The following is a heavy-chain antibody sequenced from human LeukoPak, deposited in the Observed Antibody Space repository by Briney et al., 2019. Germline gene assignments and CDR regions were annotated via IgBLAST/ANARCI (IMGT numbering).Heavy chain of an antibody. CDR2: ISAYNGNT. J-gene: IGHJ3*02. D-gene: IGHD3-10*01. CDR1: GYTFTSYG. Sequence: ASVKVSCKASGYTFTSYGISWVRQAPGQGLEWMGWISAYNGNTNYAQKLQGRVTMTTDTSTSTAYMELSSLRSEDTAVYYCARDSGELWFGELSTLDAFGIWGQGTMVTVSS. V-gene: IGHV1-18*01. CDR3: ARDSGELWFGELSTLDAFGI.